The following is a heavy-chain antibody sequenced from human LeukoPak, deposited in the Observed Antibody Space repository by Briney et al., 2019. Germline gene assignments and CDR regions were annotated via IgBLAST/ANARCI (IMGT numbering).Heavy chain of an antibody. Sequence: GGSLRLSCAASGFTFSSYAMHWVRQAPGKGLEWVAVISYDGSNKYYADSVKGRFTISRDNSKNTLYLQMNGLRAEDTAVYYCARALFFGGDFDYWGQGTLVTVSS. V-gene: IGHV3-30*04. CDR2: ISYDGSNK. CDR1: GFTFSSYA. J-gene: IGHJ4*02. D-gene: IGHD4-23*01. CDR3: ARALFFGGDFDY.